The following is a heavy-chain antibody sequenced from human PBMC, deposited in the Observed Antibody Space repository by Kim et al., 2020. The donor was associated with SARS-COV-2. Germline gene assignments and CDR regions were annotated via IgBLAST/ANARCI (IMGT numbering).Heavy chain of an antibody. CDR2: YI. V-gene: IGHV3-21*01. J-gene: IGHJ4*02. Sequence: YIYYADSVKGRFTISGDNAKNSLYLQMNSLRAEDSAVYYCARDTVGASDYWVQGTLVTVSS. D-gene: IGHD1-26*01. CDR3: ARDTVGASDY.